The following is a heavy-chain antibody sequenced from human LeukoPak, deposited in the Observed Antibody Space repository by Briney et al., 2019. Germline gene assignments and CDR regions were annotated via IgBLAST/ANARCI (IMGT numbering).Heavy chain of an antibody. J-gene: IGHJ4*02. Sequence: GGSLRLSCEASGFRFSDYGMHWVRQGPGKRLEWVAFIVYDGGENHYADSVKGRFAVSRDNSRSTLYLQMNSLRSENTAVYYCVKDQAGGWGQGTLVTVSS. V-gene: IGHV3-30*02. D-gene: IGHD6-19*01. CDR3: VKDQAGG. CDR2: IVYDGGEN. CDR1: GFRFSDYG.